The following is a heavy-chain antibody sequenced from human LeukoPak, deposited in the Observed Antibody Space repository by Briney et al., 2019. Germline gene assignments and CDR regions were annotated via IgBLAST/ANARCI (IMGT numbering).Heavy chain of an antibody. V-gene: IGHV4-34*01. CDR1: GGSFSGYY. Sequence: SETLSLTCAVYGGSFSGYYWSWIRQPPGKGLEWIGEINHSGSTNYNPSLKSRVTISLDTSKNQFSLKLSSVTAADTAVYYCAIISGSYYYYYMDVWGKGTTVTVSS. J-gene: IGHJ6*03. D-gene: IGHD1-26*01. CDR2: INHSGST. CDR3: AIISGSYYYYYMDV.